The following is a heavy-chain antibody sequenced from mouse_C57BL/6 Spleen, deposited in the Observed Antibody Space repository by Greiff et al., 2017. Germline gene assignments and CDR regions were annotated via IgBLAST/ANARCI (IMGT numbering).Heavy chain of an antibody. Sequence: VQLQQSGAELVRPGASVKLSCTASGFNIKDYYMHWVKQRPEQGLEWIGRIDPEDGDTEYAPKFQGKATMTADTSSNTAYLQLSSLTSEDTAVYYCSRYGSSYEFAYWGQGTLVTVSA. D-gene: IGHD1-1*01. CDR1: GFNIKDYY. CDR2: IDPEDGDT. J-gene: IGHJ3*01. CDR3: SRYGSSYEFAY. V-gene: IGHV14-1*01.